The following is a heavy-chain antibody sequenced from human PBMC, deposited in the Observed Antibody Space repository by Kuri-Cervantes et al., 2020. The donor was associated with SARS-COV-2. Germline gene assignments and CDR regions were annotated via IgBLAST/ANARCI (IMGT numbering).Heavy chain of an antibody. D-gene: IGHD3-22*01. CDR3: ARDADSSSWYAY. J-gene: IGHJ4*02. V-gene: IGHV3-7*01. CDR1: GFTFSSYW. CDR2: IKQDGSER. Sequence: GESLKISCAASGFTFSSYWMSWVRQAPGKGLEWVANIKQDGSERFYVDSVKGRFIISRDNAKNSLYLQMDSLRVEDTAVYYCARDADSSSWYAYWGQGALVTVSS.